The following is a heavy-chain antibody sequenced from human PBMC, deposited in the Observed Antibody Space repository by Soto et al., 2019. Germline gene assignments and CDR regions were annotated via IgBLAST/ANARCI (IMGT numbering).Heavy chain of an antibody. CDR1: GYAFSFG. Sequence: ASVKVSCKASGYAFSFGFSWVRQAPGQGLEWMGWISASDGSTNSASKFRGRISMTTDTSTHTAYLDLLSLTSDDTAMYFCATYYFGSGSYYRFDNWGQGTLVTVSS. CDR2: ISASDGST. CDR3: ATYYFGSGSYYRFDN. D-gene: IGHD3-10*01. V-gene: IGHV1-18*01. J-gene: IGHJ4*02.